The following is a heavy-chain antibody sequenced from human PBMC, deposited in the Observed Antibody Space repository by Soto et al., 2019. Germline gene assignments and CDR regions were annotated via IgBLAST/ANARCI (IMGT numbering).Heavy chain of an antibody. Sequence: ASVKVSCKASGYTFTSYGISWVRQAPGQGLEWMGWISAYNGNTNYAQKLQGRVTMTTDTSTSTAYMELRSLRSDDTAVYYCARVLTEWEPPYNWFDPWGQGTLVTVSS. D-gene: IGHD1-26*01. CDR2: ISAYNGNT. CDR1: GYTFTSYG. V-gene: IGHV1-18*01. J-gene: IGHJ5*02. CDR3: ARVLTEWEPPYNWFDP.